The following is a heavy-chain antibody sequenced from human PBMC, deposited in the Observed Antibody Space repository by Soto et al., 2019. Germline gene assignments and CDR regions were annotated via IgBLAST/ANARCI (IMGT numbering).Heavy chain of an antibody. CDR2: INPSGGST. CDR1: GYTFTSYY. J-gene: IGHJ6*02. CDR3: ARDSTPSYSNYYYYYGMDV. V-gene: IGHV1-46*01. D-gene: IGHD4-4*01. Sequence: ASVKVSFKASGYTFTSYYMHWVRQAPGQGLEWMGIINPSGGSTSYAQKFQGRVTMTRDTSTSTVYMELSSLRAEDTAVYYCARDSTPSYSNYYYYYGMDVWGQGTTVTVSS.